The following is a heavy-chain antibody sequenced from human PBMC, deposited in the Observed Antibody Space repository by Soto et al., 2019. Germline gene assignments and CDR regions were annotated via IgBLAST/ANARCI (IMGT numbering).Heavy chain of an antibody. Sequence: PSETLSLTCTVSGGSISSGNYYWSWIRQPPGKGLEWTGYIYYSGSTNYNPSLKSRVTISVDTSKNLFSLKLSSVTAADTAVYYCARGRDWFDPWGQGTLVTVSS. J-gene: IGHJ5*02. CDR1: GGSISSGNYY. CDR2: IYYSGST. CDR3: ARGRDWFDP. V-gene: IGHV4-61*01.